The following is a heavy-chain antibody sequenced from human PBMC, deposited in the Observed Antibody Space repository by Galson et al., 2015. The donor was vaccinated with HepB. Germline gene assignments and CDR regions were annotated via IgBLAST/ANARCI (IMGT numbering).Heavy chain of an antibody. CDR3: AREYYDYVWGSYPKPLHYYYGMDV. J-gene: IGHJ6*02. CDR1: GDSVSSNSAA. CDR2: TYYRSKWYN. V-gene: IGHV6-1*01. Sequence: CAISGDSVSSNSAAWNWIRQSPSRGLEWLGRTYYRSKWYNDYAVSVKSRITINPDTSKNQFSLQLNSVTPEDTAVYYCAREYYDYVWGSYPKPLHYYYGMDVWGQGTTVTVSS. D-gene: IGHD3-16*02.